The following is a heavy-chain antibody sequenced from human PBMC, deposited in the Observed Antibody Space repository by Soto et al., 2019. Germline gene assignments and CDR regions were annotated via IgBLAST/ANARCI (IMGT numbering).Heavy chain of an antibody. CDR3: ASLYYDSSGYYYWYFDL. CDR2: IIPIFGTA. D-gene: IGHD3-22*01. CDR1: GGTFSSYA. J-gene: IGHJ2*01. Sequence: SVKVSCKASGGTFSSYAISWVLQAPGQGLEWMGGIIPIFGTANYAQKFQGRVTITADESTSTAYMELSSLRSEDTAVYYCASLYYDSSGYYYWYFDLWGRGTLVTVSS. V-gene: IGHV1-69*13.